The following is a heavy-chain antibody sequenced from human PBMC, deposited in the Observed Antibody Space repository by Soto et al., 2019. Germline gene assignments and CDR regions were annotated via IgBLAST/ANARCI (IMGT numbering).Heavy chain of an antibody. J-gene: IGHJ4*02. D-gene: IGHD5-18*01. V-gene: IGHV3-15*01. CDR2: IKSKTDGGTT. Sequence: GGSLRLSCAASGFTFSNAWMSWVRQAPGKGLEWVGRIKSKTDGGTTDYAAPVKGRFTISRDDSKNTLYLQMNSLKTEDTAVYYCTTDRLEDSYGYPPFDYWGQGTLVTVSS. CDR1: GFTFSNAW. CDR3: TTDRLEDSYGYPPFDY.